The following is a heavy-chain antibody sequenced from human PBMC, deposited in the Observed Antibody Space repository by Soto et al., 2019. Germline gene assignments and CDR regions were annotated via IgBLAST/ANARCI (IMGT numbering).Heavy chain of an antibody. V-gene: IGHV1-3*01. CDR3: ARLLPDIVVVPAASEGDAFDI. Sequence: ASVKVSCKASGYTFTSYAMHWVRPAPGQRLEWMGWINADNGNTKYSQKFQGRVTMTTDTSTSTAYMELRSLRSDDTAVYYCARLLPDIVVVPAASEGDAFDIWGQGTMVTVSS. CDR1: GYTFTSYA. J-gene: IGHJ3*02. D-gene: IGHD2-2*01. CDR2: INADNGNT.